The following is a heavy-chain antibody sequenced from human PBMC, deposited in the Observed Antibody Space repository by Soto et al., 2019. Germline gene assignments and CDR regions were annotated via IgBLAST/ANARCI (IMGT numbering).Heavy chain of an antibody. J-gene: IGHJ3*02. V-gene: IGHV1-69*02. D-gene: IGHD4-17*01. Sequence: QVQLVQSGAEVKKPGSSVKVSCKASGGTFSSYTISWVRQAPGQGLEWMGRIIPILGIANYAQKFQGRVTITADKSTSTAYMELSSLRSEDTAVYYCARPLSHDYDAFDIWGQGTMVTVSS. CDR2: IIPILGIA. CDR1: GGTFSSYT. CDR3: ARPLSHDYDAFDI.